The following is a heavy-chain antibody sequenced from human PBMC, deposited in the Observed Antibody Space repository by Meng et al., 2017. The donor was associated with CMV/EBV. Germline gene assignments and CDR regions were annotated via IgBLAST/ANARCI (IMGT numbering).Heavy chain of an antibody. V-gene: IGHV4-38-2*02. J-gene: IGHJ6*02. Sequence: GSLRLSCTVSGYSISSGYYWGWIRQPPGKGLEWIGEINHSGSTNYNPSLKSRVTISVDTSKNQFSLKLSSVTAADTAVYYCARRGRITMVRGVRYYYGMDVWGQGTTVTVSS. CDR2: INHSGST. D-gene: IGHD3-10*01. CDR1: GYSISSGYY. CDR3: ARRGRITMVRGVRYYYGMDV.